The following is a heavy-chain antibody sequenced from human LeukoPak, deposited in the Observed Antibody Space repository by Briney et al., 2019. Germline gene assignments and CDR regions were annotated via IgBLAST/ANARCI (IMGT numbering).Heavy chain of an antibody. V-gene: IGHV1-2*06. CDR2: INPNSGGT. D-gene: IGHD3-3*01. Sequence: ASVKVSCKASGYTFTGYYMHWVRQAPGQGLEWMGRINPNSGGTNYAKKFQGRVTMTRDTSISTAYMELSRLRSDDTSVYYCARGGWSGYSHAFDIWGQGTMVTVSS. CDR3: ARGGWSGYSHAFDI. J-gene: IGHJ3*02. CDR1: GYTFTGYY.